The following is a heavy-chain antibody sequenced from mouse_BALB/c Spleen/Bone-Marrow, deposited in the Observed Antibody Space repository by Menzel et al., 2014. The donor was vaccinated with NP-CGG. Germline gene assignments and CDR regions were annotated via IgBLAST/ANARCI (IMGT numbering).Heavy chain of an antibody. D-gene: IGHD1-1*01. J-gene: IGHJ4*01. Sequence: QVQLKQSGPGLVAPSQSLSITCTVSGFSLTNYGVHWVRQPPGKGLEWPGVIWAGGSTNYNSALMSRLSNSKDNSKSQVFLKMNSLQTDDTAMYYCARPYYSLYAMDYWGQGTSVTVSS. CDR2: IWAGGST. CDR3: ARPYYSLYAMDY. CDR1: GFSLTNYG. V-gene: IGHV2-9*02.